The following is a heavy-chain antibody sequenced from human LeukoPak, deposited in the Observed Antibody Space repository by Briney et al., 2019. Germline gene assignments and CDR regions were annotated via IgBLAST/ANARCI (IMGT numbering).Heavy chain of an antibody. V-gene: IGHV4-39*07. J-gene: IGHJ4*02. CDR2: IYYSGST. CDR1: GGSISSSSYY. Sequence: SETLSLTCTVSGGSISSSSYYWGWIRQPPGKGLEWIGSIYYSGSTYYNPSLKSRVTISVDTSKNQFSLKLSSVTAADTAVYYCASGTYYYGSGSPRFDYWGQGTLVTVSS. D-gene: IGHD3-10*01. CDR3: ASGTYYYGSGSPRFDY.